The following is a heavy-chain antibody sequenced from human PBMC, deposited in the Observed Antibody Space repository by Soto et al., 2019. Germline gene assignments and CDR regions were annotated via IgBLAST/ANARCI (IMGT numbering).Heavy chain of an antibody. CDR2: VSGSGGST. V-gene: IGHV3-23*01. Sequence: GGSLRLSCAASGFTFSSYAMSWVRQAPGKGLEWVSTVSGSGGSTYYADSVKGRFTISRDNSKNTLYLQMNSLRAEDTAVYYCAKGHTSSWYFYDYWGQGTLVTVSS. CDR1: GFTFSSYA. D-gene: IGHD6-13*01. CDR3: AKGHTSSWYFYDY. J-gene: IGHJ4*02.